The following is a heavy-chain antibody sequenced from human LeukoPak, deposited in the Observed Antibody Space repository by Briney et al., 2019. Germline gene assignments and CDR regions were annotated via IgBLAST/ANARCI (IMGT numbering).Heavy chain of an antibody. CDR1: GYSLSSGYY. CDR2: IYYSGST. Sequence: SETLSLTCAVSGYSLSSGYYWGWIRQPPGKGLEWIGYIYYSGSTNYNPSLKSRVTISVDTSKNQFSLKLSSVTAADTAVYYCARGSTIFGVVIWGQGTLVTVSS. J-gene: IGHJ4*02. V-gene: IGHV4-61*01. D-gene: IGHD3-3*01. CDR3: ARGSTIFGVVI.